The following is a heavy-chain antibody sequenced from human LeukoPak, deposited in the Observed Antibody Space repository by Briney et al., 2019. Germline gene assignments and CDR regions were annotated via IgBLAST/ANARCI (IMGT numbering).Heavy chain of an antibody. V-gene: IGHV3-21*01. CDR3: ARDDSAPAASFDY. J-gene: IGHJ4*02. CDR2: ISSSSYI. CDR1: GFTFSSYS. Sequence: GGSLRLSCAASGFTFSSYSMNWVRQAPGKGLEWVSSISSSSYIYYADSVKGRFTISRDNAKNSLYLQMNSLRAEDTAVYYCARDDSAPAASFDYWGQGTLVTVSS. D-gene: IGHD2-2*01.